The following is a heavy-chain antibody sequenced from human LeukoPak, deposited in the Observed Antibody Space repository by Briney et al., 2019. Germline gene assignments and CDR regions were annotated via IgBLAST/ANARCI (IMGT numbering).Heavy chain of an antibody. D-gene: IGHD4-17*01. CDR2: ISYDGSNK. CDR1: GFSFSSFW. CDR3: ARAGYGDSDAFDI. J-gene: IGHJ3*02. V-gene: IGHV3-30-3*01. Sequence: GGSLRLSCATSGFSFSSFWMSWVRQAPGKGLEWVAVISYDGSNKYYADSVKGRFTISRDNSKNTLYLQMNRLRAEDTAVYYCARAGYGDSDAFDIWGQGTMVTVSS.